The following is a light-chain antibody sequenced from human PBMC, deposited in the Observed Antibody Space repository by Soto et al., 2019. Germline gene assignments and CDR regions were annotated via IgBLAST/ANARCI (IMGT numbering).Light chain of an antibody. V-gene: IGLV2-14*01. CDR3: SSYTSSSIDYV. J-gene: IGLJ1*01. CDR1: SSDVGGYNY. CDR2: EVS. Sequence: QSALTQPASVSGSPGQSITISCTGTSSDVGGYNYVSWYQQHPGKAPKLMIYEVSNRPSGVSHRFSGAKSGNTASLTISGLQAEDAADYYCSSYTSSSIDYVFGTGTKLTV.